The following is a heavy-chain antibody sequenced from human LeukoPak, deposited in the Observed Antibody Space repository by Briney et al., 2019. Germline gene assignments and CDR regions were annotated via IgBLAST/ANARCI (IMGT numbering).Heavy chain of an antibody. J-gene: IGHJ4*02. D-gene: IGHD1-26*01. V-gene: IGHV1-2*02. Sequence: ASVTVSCKASGYTFTRYYMHWVRQAPGQGLEWMGWINPNSGGTNYAQKFQGRVTMTRDTSISTAYMELSRLRSDDTAVYYCLTSGSYSNYWAQGTLVTVSS. CDR1: GYTFTRYY. CDR2: INPNSGGT. CDR3: LTSGSYSNY.